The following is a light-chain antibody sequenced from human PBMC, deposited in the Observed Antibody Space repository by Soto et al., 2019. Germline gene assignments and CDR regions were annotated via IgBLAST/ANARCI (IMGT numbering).Light chain of an antibody. J-gene: IGKJ2*01. Sequence: EIVLTQSPGTLSLSPGERATLSCRASHSVSSRYLTWYQQKPGQAPRLLIYAASSRATGIPDRFSGSGSGTDFTLTISRLEPEDFAVYYCQQYGSSPPYTFGQGTKREIK. CDR2: AAS. CDR1: HSVSSRY. V-gene: IGKV3-20*01. CDR3: QQYGSSPPYT.